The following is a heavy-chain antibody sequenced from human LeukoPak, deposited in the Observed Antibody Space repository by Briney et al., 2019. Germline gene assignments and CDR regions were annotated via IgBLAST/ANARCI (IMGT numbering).Heavy chain of an antibody. CDR1: GLSFSSYG. Sequence: PGGSLRLSCAASGLSFSSYGMHWVRQAPGKGLEWVAVIWYDGSNKNYVDSVKGRFTISRDNSKNTLYLQMNSLRAEDTAVYYCAREYYYGSGSNYYFDYWGQGTLVTVSS. CDR3: AREYYYGSGSNYYFDY. V-gene: IGHV3-33*01. D-gene: IGHD3-10*01. CDR2: IWYDGSNK. J-gene: IGHJ4*02.